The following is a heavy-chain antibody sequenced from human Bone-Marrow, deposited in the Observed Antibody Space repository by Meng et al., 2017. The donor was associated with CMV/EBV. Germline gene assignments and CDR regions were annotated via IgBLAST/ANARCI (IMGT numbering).Heavy chain of an antibody. Sequence: ASVKVSCKASGYTFTGYYMHWVRQAPGQGLEWMGWINPNSGGTNYAQKFQGRVTMTRDTSISTAYMELSRLRSDDTAVYYCARDWWWQQLGYGMDVWGQGPMVTVYS. CDR3: ARDWWWQQLGYGMDV. V-gene: IGHV1-2*02. D-gene: IGHD6-13*01. CDR2: INPNSGGT. CDR1: GYTFTGYY. J-gene: IGHJ6*02.